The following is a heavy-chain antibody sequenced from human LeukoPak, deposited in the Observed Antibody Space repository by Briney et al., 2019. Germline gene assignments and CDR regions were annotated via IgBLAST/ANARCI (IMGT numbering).Heavy chain of an antibody. D-gene: IGHD3-9*01. J-gene: IGHJ6*02. CDR3: AKENYDILTGYKGYGMDV. V-gene: IGHV3-9*01. Sequence: GGSLRLSCAASGFTFDDYAMHWVRQAPGKGLEWVSGISWNSGSIGYADSVKGRFIISRDNAKNSLYLQMNSLRVEDTALYYCAKENYDILTGYKGYGMDVWGQGTTVTVSS. CDR2: ISWNSGSI. CDR1: GFTFDDYA.